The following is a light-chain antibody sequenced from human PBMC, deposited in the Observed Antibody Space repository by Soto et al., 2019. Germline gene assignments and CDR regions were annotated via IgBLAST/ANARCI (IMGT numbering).Light chain of an antibody. CDR3: SSFTGSNTLDV. Sequence: QSALTQPASVSGSPGQSITISCTGTSSDVGGYNYVSWYQQHPGKAPKLMIYEVSNRPSGVSNRFSGSKSDNTASLTISGLQSEDEADYYCSSFTGSNTLDVFGTGTKLTVL. CDR1: SSDVGGYNY. CDR2: EVS. V-gene: IGLV2-14*01. J-gene: IGLJ1*01.